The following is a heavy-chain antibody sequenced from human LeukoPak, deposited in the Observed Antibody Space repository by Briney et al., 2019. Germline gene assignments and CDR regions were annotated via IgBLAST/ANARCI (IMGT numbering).Heavy chain of an antibody. Sequence: GGSLRLSCAASGFTFSSNAMIWVRQAPGKGLEWVSVISGSGGNTYYADSVKGRLTISRDNSKNTPYLQMNSLRAEDTAVYYCAKAVGSGWRYYFDYWGQGTLVTVSS. V-gene: IGHV3-23*01. CDR2: ISGSGGNT. CDR1: GFTFSSNA. D-gene: IGHD6-19*01. CDR3: AKAVGSGWRYYFDY. J-gene: IGHJ4*02.